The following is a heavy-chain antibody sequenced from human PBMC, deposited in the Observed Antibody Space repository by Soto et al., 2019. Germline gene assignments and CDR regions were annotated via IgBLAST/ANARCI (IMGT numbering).Heavy chain of an antibody. CDR1: GFSLSTSGMC. CDR2: IDWDDDK. J-gene: IGHJ4*02. D-gene: IGHD3-22*01. Sequence: ESGPTLVNPTQTLTLTCTFSGFSLSTSGMCVSWIRQPPGEALEWLARIDWDDDKYYSTSLKTRLTISKDTSKNQVVLTMTNMDPVDTATYYCARSYYYDSSGYPNYFDYWGQGTLVTVSS. V-gene: IGHV2-70*11. CDR3: ARSYYYDSSGYPNYFDY.